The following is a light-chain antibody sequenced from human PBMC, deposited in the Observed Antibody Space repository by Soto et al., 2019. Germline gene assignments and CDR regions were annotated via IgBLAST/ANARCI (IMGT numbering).Light chain of an antibody. CDR2: GAS. J-gene: IGKJ1*01. Sequence: ESVLTQSPGTVSLSPGERATLSCRASQSVSSSFLAWYQLKPGQAPRLLIYGASSRATDIPDRFSGSGSGTDFTLTISRLEPEDFAVYYCQQYDSSPWTFGQGTKVEIK. V-gene: IGKV3-20*01. CDR1: QSVSSSF. CDR3: QQYDSSPWT.